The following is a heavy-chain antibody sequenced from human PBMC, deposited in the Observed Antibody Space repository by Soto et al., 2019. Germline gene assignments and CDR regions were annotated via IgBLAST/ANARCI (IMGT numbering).Heavy chain of an antibody. CDR2: INCNSGDT. V-gene: IGHV1-2*06. J-gene: IGHJ4*02. Sequence: ASVKVSCKLSGDTLTRYYIHWVRQAPGQGLEWMGRINCNSGDTKYAQSFQGRVTMTRDTSINTAYMELSRLRSDDTAVYYCARGGGSSFFDYWGQGILVTV. CDR1: GDTLTRYY. CDR3: ARGGGSSFFDY. D-gene: IGHD2-2*01.